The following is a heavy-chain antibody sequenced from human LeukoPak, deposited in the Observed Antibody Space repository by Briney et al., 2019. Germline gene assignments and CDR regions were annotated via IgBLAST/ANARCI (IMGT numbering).Heavy chain of an antibody. CDR2: ISSSSSYI. CDR1: GFTFSSYS. V-gene: IGHV3-21*01. D-gene: IGHD2-15*01. CDR3: ASGDSSMRYCSGGSCPHYDYGMDV. J-gene: IGHJ6*02. Sequence: GGSLRLSCAASGFTFSSYSMNWVRQAPGKGLEWVSSISSSSSYIYYADSVKGRFTISRDNAKNSLYLQMNSLRAEDTAVYYCASGDSSMRYCSGGSCPHYDYGMDVWGQGTTVTVSS.